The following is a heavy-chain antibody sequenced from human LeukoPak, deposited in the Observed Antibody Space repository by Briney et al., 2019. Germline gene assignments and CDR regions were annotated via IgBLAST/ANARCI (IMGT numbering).Heavy chain of an antibody. Sequence: SETLSLTCAVYGGSFSGYYWSWIRQPPGKGLEWIGEINHSGSTNYNPSLKSRVTISVDTSKNQFSLKLSSVTAADTAVYYCARYPFYGSGSYYFDYWGQGTLVTVSS. V-gene: IGHV4-34*01. D-gene: IGHD3-10*01. CDR3: ARYPFYGSGSYYFDY. CDR1: GGSFSGYY. J-gene: IGHJ4*02. CDR2: INHSGST.